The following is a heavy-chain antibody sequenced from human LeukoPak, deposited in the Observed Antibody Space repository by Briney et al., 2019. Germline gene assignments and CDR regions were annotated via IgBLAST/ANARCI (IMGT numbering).Heavy chain of an antibody. Sequence: SPSETLSLTCTVSGGSISSGSYYWSWIRQPAGKGLEWIGRIYTSGSTNYNPSLKSRVTISVDTSKNQFSLKLSSVTAADTAVYYCARGYYDFWSGSPTWFDYWGQGTLVTVSS. CDR3: ARGYYDFWSGSPTWFDY. CDR2: IYTSGST. CDR1: GGSISSGSYY. V-gene: IGHV4-61*02. J-gene: IGHJ4*02. D-gene: IGHD3-3*01.